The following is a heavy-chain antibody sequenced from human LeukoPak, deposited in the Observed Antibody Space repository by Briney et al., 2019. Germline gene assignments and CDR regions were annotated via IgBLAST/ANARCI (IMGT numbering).Heavy chain of an antibody. CDR1: GGTFSSYA. V-gene: IGHV1-69*06. CDR2: IIPIFGTA. D-gene: IGHD3-22*01. Sequence: SVKVSRKASGGTFSSYAISWGRQATGQGLEWMGGIIPIFGTANYDQKFQGRVTITADKSTSTAYMELSRPSSEDTAVYYCARDLDRYYDSSGYQANDAFDIWGQGTMVTVSS. J-gene: IGHJ3*02. CDR3: ARDLDRYYDSSGYQANDAFDI.